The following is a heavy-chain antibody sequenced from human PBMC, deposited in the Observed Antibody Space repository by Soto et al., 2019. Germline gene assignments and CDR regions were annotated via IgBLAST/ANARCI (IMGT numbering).Heavy chain of an antibody. CDR1: GGSXSSGGYS. Sequence: TLSLTCAVSGGSXSSGGYSWSWIRQPPGKGLEWIGYIYHSGSTYYNSSLKSRVTISVDRSKNQFSLKLSSVTAADTAVYYCARIPSPWGQGTLVTVSS. CDR3: ARIPSP. J-gene: IGHJ5*02. D-gene: IGHD2-21*01. CDR2: IYHSGST. V-gene: IGHV4-30-2*01.